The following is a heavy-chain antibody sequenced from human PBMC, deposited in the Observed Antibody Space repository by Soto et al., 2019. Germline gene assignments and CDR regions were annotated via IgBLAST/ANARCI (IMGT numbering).Heavy chain of an antibody. D-gene: IGHD2-2*01. J-gene: IGHJ4*02. Sequence: SETLSLTCTVSGGSISSSSYYWGWIRQPPGKGLEWIGSIYYSGSTYYNPSLKSRVTISVDTSKNQFSLKLSSVTAADTAVYYCARHEVVVVPAAMQLEGFDYWGQGTLVTVSS. CDR2: IYYSGST. CDR3: ARHEVVVVPAAMQLEGFDY. V-gene: IGHV4-39*01. CDR1: GGSISSSSYY.